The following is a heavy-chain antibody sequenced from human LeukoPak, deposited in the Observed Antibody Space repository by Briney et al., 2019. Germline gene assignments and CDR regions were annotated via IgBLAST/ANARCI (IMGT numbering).Heavy chain of an antibody. D-gene: IGHD6-13*01. Sequence: PGGSLRLSCAASGFTFSSYSMNWVRHAPGKGVEWFSSISSSSSYIYYADSVKGRFTISRDNAKNSLYLQMNSLRAEDTAVYYCARVGYGIAAAGPPVWGQGTLVTVSS. V-gene: IGHV3-21*01. J-gene: IGHJ4*02. CDR3: ARVGYGIAAAGPPV. CDR2: ISSSSSYI. CDR1: GFTFSSYS.